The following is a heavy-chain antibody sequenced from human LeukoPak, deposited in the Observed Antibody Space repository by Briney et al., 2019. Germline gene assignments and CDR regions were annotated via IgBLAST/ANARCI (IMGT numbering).Heavy chain of an antibody. CDR1: GFTFSSYW. CDR3: ARDRGWFDY. Sequence: GGSLGLSCAASGFTFSSYWMSWVRQAPGKGLEWVANINQGGRDKYYVDSVKGRFTISRDNAKNSLYLQMNSLRAEDTAVYYCARDRGWFDYWGQGTLVTVSS. D-gene: IGHD6-19*01. V-gene: IGHV3-7*05. CDR2: INQGGRDK. J-gene: IGHJ4*02.